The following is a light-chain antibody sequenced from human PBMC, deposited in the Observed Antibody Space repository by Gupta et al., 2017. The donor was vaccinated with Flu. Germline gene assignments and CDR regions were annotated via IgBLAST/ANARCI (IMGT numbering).Light chain of an antibody. CDR1: QSISSY. J-gene: IGKJ2*01. Sequence: SSLSASVGDRVTITCRARQSISSYLNWYQQKPGKAPKLLIYAASSLQSGVPSRFSGSGSGTDFTLTISSRQPEDFATYYCQQSYSTPMYTFGQGTKLEIK. CDR3: QQSYSTPMYT. V-gene: IGKV1-39*01. CDR2: AAS.